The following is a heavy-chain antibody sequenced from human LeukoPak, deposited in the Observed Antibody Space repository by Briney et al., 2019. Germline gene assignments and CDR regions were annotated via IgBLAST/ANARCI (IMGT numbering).Heavy chain of an antibody. CDR2: ISSTSYI. J-gene: IGHJ4*02. D-gene: IGHD6-13*01. CDR3: ARVGSSWAFDY. CDR1: GFTLSSYS. Sequence: GGSLRLSCAASGFTLSSYSMNWVRQAPGKGLEWVSSISSTSYIYYADSLKGRFTISRDNAKNSLYLQMNNLRAEDTAVYYCARVGSSWAFDYWGQGTLVTVSS. V-gene: IGHV3-21*01.